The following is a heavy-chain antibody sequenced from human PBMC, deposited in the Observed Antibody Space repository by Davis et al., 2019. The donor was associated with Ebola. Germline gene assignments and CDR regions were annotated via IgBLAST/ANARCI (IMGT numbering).Heavy chain of an antibody. CDR2: IYSGGST. CDR1: GFTVSSNY. CDR3: VRDYRVGQWLTDF. J-gene: IGHJ4*02. D-gene: IGHD6-19*01. V-gene: IGHV3-66*01. Sequence: GESLKISCAASGFTVSSNYMSWVRQAPGKGLEWVSVIYSGGSTYYADSVKGRFTISRDNAKNSLFLQMNSLRVEDTALYHCVRDYRVGQWLTDFWGQGTLVTVSS.